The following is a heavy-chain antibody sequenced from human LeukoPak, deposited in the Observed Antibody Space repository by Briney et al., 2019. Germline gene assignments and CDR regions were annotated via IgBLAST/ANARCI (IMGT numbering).Heavy chain of an antibody. Sequence: PGGSLRLSCAASGFTFSSYSMNWVRQAPGRGLEWVSYISRSSSRIYCADSVKGRFTISRDNAKNSLYLQMNSLRAEDTAVYYCAREGGSGGYGHYMDVWGKGTTVTVSS. CDR1: GFTFSSYS. J-gene: IGHJ6*03. D-gene: IGHD3-10*01. V-gene: IGHV3-48*04. CDR3: AREGGSGGYGHYMDV. CDR2: ISRSSSRI.